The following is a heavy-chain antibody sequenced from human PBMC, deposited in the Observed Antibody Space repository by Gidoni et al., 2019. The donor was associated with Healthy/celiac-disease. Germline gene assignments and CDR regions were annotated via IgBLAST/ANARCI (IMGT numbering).Heavy chain of an antibody. Sequence: EVQLLESGGGLVQPGGSLRLCCAASGLTFSSYAMRWVRQAPGKGLEWVSAISGSGCSTYYADSVKGRFTISSDNSKHPLYLQMNSLRVEDTAVYYCAQSPPTIFGVVIIVSAYWGQGTLVTVSS. D-gene: IGHD3-3*01. V-gene: IGHV3-23*01. CDR1: GLTFSSYA. CDR3: AQSPPTIFGVVIIVSAY. CDR2: ISGSGCST. J-gene: IGHJ4*02.